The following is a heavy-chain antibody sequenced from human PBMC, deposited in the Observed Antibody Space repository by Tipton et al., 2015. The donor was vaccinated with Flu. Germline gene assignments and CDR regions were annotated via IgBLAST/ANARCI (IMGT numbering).Heavy chain of an antibody. CDR2: LYYSGNT. CDR3: ARLSFYDVDLKNFYFED. CDR1: GGSMSGYS. D-gene: IGHD3-10*02. J-gene: IGHJ4*02. V-gene: IGHV4-59*04. Sequence: TLSLTCTVSGGSMSGYSWSWIRQPPGKGLEWIGGLYYSGNTYYNPSLKSRVVISMDTSKNQFSLKQTSATAADTAIYYCARLSFYDVDLKNFYFEDWGQGTLVTVSS.